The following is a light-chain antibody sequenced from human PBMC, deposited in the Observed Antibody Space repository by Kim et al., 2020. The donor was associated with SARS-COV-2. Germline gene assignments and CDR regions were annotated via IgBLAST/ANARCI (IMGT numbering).Light chain of an antibody. CDR2: DAS. CDR1: QSVSSY. Sequence: SPGDRATLSCRASQSVSSYLAWYQQKPGQAPRLLIYDASNRATGIPARFSGSGSGTDFTLTISSLEPEDFAVYYCQQRSNWLALTFGGGTKVDIK. V-gene: IGKV3-11*01. J-gene: IGKJ4*01. CDR3: QQRSNWLALT.